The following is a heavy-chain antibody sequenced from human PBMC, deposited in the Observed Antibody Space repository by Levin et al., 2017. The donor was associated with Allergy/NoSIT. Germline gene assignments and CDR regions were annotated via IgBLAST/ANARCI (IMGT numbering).Heavy chain of an antibody. CDR3: ARDAARQLWL. D-gene: IGHD5-18*01. CDR2: INPNSGGT. V-gene: IGHV1-2*02. Sequence: GESLKISCKASGYTFTGYYMHWVRQAPGQGLEWMGWINPNSGGTNYAQKFQGRVTMTRDTSISTAYMELSRLRSDDTAVYYCARDAARQLWLWGQGTLVTVSS. CDR1: GYTFTGYY. J-gene: IGHJ4*02.